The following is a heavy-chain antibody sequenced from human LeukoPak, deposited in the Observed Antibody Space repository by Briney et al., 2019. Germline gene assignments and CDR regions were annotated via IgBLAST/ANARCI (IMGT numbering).Heavy chain of an antibody. J-gene: IGHJ3*01. Sequence: PSETLSLTCAVSGGSFSGFRWHWIRQPPGKGPEWIGEINHSGSTYYNPSLKSRVTISVDRSKNQFSLKLSSVTAADTAVYYCARIRPATDAFDVWGQGTMVTVSA. CDR3: ARIRPATDAFDV. CDR2: INHSGST. CDR1: GGSFSGFR. V-gene: IGHV4-34*01.